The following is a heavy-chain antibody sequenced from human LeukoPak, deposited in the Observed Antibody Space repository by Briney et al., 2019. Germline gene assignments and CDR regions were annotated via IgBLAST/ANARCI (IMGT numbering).Heavy chain of an antibody. D-gene: IGHD1/OR15-1a*01. J-gene: IGHJ4*02. CDR1: GFSVSTIHYY. V-gene: IGHV4-38-2*02. CDR3: ARDSGNWNIDY. CDR2: IDHGGGI. Sequence: PSETLSLTCAVSGFSVSTIHYYWGWVRQSPGKGLEWIASIDHGGGIHCIPSIQSRLTISRDTSNNHFSLRLSSVTAADTAVYYCARDSGNWNIDYWGRGILVTVSS.